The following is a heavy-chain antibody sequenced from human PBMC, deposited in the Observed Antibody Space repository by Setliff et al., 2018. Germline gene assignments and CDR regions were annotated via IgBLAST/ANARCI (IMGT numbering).Heavy chain of an antibody. Sequence: GASVKVSCKASGYTFTGYYMHWVQQAPGQGLEWMGRINPNSGGTNYAQKFQGRVTMTRDTSISTAYMELSSLRSEDTAVYYCARAELLWFGGFDPWGQGTLVTVSS. D-gene: IGHD3-10*01. V-gene: IGHV1-2*06. J-gene: IGHJ5*02. CDR1: GYTFTGYY. CDR2: INPNSGGT. CDR3: ARAELLWFGGFDP.